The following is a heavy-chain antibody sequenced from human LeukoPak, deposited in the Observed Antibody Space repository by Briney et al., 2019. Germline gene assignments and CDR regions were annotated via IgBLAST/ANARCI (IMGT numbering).Heavy chain of an antibody. CDR1: GFTFSNCA. V-gene: IGHV3-23*01. CDR2: ISNSGGST. Sequence: GGSLRLSCAASGFTFSNCAMSWVRHAPGKGLEWVSAISNSGGSTYYADSVKGRFAISRDDSKNTLWLRMSSLRADDTAVYYCTRQDPSSSGWYPWCQGTLVTVSS. J-gene: IGHJ5*02. D-gene: IGHD6-13*01. CDR3: TRQDPSSSGWYP.